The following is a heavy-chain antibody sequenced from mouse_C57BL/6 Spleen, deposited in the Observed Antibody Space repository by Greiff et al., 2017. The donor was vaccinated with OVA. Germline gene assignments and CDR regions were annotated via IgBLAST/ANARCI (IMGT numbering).Heavy chain of an antibody. J-gene: IGHJ3*01. D-gene: IGHD4-1*01. Sequence: QVQLKQPGAELVRPGSSVKLSCKASGYTFTSYWMHWVKQRPIQGLEWIGNIDPSDRETHYNQKFKDKATLTVDKSSSTAYMQLSSLTSEDSAVYYCARRGELGQGFAYWGQGTLVTVSA. CDR3: ARRGELGQGFAY. CDR2: IDPSDRET. CDR1: GYTFTSYW. V-gene: IGHV1-52*01.